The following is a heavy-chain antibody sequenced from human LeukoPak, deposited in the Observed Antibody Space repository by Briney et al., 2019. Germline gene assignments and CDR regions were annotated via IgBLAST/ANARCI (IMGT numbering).Heavy chain of an antibody. D-gene: IGHD2-2*01. V-gene: IGHV3-23*01. J-gene: IGHJ6*02. CDR2: IIGSGSST. CDR3: AKDRGRSTILMYGMDV. CDR1: GFTFSTYA. Sequence: QPGGSLRLSCAASGFTFSTYAMNWVRQAPGKGLEWVSGIIGSGSSTYYADSVKGRFTISRDNPKNTLYLQMNSLRAEDTALYYCAKDRGRSTILMYGMDVWGQGTTVTVSS.